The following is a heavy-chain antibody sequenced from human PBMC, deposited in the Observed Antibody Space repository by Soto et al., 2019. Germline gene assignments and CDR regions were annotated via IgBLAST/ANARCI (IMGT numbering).Heavy chain of an antibody. J-gene: IGHJ4*02. Sequence: QVHLVQSGAEVKKAGSSVTVSKAAGGTVSSYAITWVRQAPGKGLEWMGVFIPIFVSAHYAQKFQGRVTMTADESTSTAYMELSGLRSEDTAIYFCARDLSSDSTGFRGYDLWGQGTLVTVSS. CDR1: GGTVSSYA. CDR3: ARDLSSDSTGFRGYDL. D-gene: IGHD3-10*01. V-gene: IGHV1-69*01. CDR2: FIPIFVSA.